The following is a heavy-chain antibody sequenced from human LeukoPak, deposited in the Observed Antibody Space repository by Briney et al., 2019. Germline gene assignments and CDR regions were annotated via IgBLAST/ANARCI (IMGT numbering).Heavy chain of an antibody. V-gene: IGHV3-9*01. CDR2: ISWNSGSI. CDR3: ATQKYSSSRYYYGMDV. Sequence: PGRSLRLSCAASGFTFDDYAMHWVRQAPGKGLEWGSGISWNSGSIGYADSVKGRFTISRDNAKNSLYLQMNSLRAEDTALYYCATQKYSSSRYYYGMDVWGQGTTVTVSS. J-gene: IGHJ6*02. D-gene: IGHD6-13*01. CDR1: GFTFDDYA.